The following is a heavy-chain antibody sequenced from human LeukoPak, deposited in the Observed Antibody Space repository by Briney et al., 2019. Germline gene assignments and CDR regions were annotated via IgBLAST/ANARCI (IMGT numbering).Heavy chain of an antibody. V-gene: IGHV4-59*01. Sequence: SETLSLTCTVSHGSINSYYWSWIRQPPGKGLEWMGYIYYSGSTNFNPSLKRRVTISLDTSNNQLSLKLSSVTAADTAVYFCARRGYFDGSGLDHWGQGTLVTVSS. CDR1: HGSINSYY. CDR2: IYYSGST. J-gene: IGHJ4*02. D-gene: IGHD3-22*01. CDR3: ARRGYFDGSGLDH.